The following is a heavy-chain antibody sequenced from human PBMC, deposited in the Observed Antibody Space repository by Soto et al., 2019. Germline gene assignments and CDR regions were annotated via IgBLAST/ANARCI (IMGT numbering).Heavy chain of an antibody. CDR2: ITDTGGDA. CDR1: GFSFRNYA. J-gene: IGHJ4*02. Sequence: LRLSCAASGFSFRNYAMSWVRQAPGEGLEWVSTITDTGGDAKYAASVRGRFTISRDNSKKTLYLQMSSLRADDSAVYFCATGSQDSCPGSRTFDFWGRGILVTVYS. V-gene: IGHV3-23*01. D-gene: IGHD3-10*01. CDR3: ATGSQDSCPGSRTFDF.